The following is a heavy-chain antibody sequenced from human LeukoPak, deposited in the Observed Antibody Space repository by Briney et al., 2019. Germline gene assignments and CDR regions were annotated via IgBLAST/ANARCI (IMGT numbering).Heavy chain of an antibody. CDR3: ARHGGSYFYY. D-gene: IGHD1-26*01. Sequence: SETLSLTCTVSGGSISSYYWSWIRQAPGKGLEWIGYIYYSGTTKYNPSLMGRVSISVDTSKNQFSLRLSSVAAADTAVCYCARHGGSYFYYWGQGTLVTVSS. CDR1: GGSISSYY. J-gene: IGHJ4*02. CDR2: IYYSGTT. V-gene: IGHV4-59*08.